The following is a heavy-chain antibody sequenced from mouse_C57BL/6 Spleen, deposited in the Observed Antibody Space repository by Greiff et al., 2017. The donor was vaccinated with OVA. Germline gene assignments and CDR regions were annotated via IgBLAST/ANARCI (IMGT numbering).Heavy chain of an antibody. CDR3: ARGGPYSNFYFDY. D-gene: IGHD2-5*01. CDR2: IDPSDCYT. Sequence: QVQLKQPGAELVKPGASVKLSCKASGYTFTSYWMQWVKQRPGQGLEWIGEIDPSDCYTNYNQKFKGKATLTVDKSSSTAYMQLSSLTSEDSAVYYCARGGPYSNFYFDYWGQGTTLTVSS. CDR1: GYTFTSYW. V-gene: IGHV1-50*01. J-gene: IGHJ2*01.